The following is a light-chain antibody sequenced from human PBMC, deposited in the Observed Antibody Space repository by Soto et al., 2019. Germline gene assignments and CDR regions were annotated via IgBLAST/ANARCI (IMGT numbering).Light chain of an antibody. Sequence: EILLTQSPATLSVSPGERATLSCRASQSVKTFLVWYQQRPGQAPRLLIYDASHRAAGIPARFSGSGFGTDFTLTISSLETEDAAAYYCQQRSNWPPITFGQGTRLEIK. V-gene: IGKV3-11*01. CDR1: QSVKTF. J-gene: IGKJ5*01. CDR2: DAS. CDR3: QQRSNWPPIT.